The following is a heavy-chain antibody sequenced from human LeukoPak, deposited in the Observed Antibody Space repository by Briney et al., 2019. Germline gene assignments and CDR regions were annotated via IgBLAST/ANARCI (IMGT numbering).Heavy chain of an antibody. J-gene: IGHJ4*02. CDR2: ISAYNGNT. Sequence: ASVKVSCKASGYTFTSYGISWVRRAPGQGLEWMGWISAYNGNTNYAQKLQGRVTMTTDTSTSTAYMELRSLRSDDTAVYYCARVISLRGSLEVDYWGQGTPVTVSS. CDR3: ARVISLRGSLEVDY. V-gene: IGHV1-18*01. D-gene: IGHD2-15*01. CDR1: GYTFTSYG.